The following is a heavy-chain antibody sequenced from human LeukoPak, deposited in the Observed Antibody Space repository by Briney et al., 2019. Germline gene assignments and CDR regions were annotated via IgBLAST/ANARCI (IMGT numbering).Heavy chain of an antibody. CDR2: INPNSGGT. J-gene: IGHJ3*02. V-gene: IGHV1-2*02. D-gene: IGHD2-15*01. CDR1: GYTFTSYT. Sequence: ASVKVSCKASGYTFTSYTMNWVRQAPGQGLEWMGWINPNSGGTNYAQKFQGRVTMTRDTSISTAYMELSRLRSDDTAVYYCARVRGFRYCSGGSCYYPDAFDIWGQGTMVTVSS. CDR3: ARVRGFRYCSGGSCYYPDAFDI.